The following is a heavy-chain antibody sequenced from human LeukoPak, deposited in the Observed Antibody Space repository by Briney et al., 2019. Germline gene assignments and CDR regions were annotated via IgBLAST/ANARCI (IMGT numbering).Heavy chain of an antibody. CDR2: ISYDGRNE. CDR1: GFTFSNSW. D-gene: IGHD3-9*01. V-gene: IGHV3-30*03. CDR3: AYGTAARYSDYYMDV. Sequence: GGSLRLSCAGSGFTFSNSWMGWVRQAPGKGLEWVAIISYDGRNEYYADSVKGRFTISRDNSKSTLYLQMNSLKADDTAVYYCAYGTAARYSDYYMDVWGKGTTVTVSS. J-gene: IGHJ6*03.